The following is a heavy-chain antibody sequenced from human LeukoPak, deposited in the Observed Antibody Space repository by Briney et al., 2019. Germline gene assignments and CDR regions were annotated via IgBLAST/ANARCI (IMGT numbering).Heavy chain of an antibody. CDR1: GGSFSGYY. J-gene: IGHJ4*02. CDR2: INHSGST. V-gene: IGHV4-34*01. CDR3: ARGPTKRAYSGYTRGYYFDY. D-gene: IGHD5-12*01. Sequence: PSETLSLTCAVYGGSFSGYYWSWIRQPPGKGLEWIGEINHSGSTNYNPSLKSRVTISVDTSKNQFSLKLSSVTAADTAVYYCARGPTKRAYSGYTRGYYFDYWGQGTLVTVSS.